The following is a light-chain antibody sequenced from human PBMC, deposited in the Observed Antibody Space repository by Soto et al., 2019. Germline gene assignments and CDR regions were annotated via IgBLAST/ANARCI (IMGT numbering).Light chain of an antibody. Sequence: QSALTQPASVSGSPAQSNTISCTGTRRDVGSYSLVSWYQQQPGKAPKLRSYEGSKRPSGVCNRFAGSKSGNTASLTISGLQAEDEADDYCCSYAGSSTFYVCGTGTKGTV. CDR3: CSYAGSSTFYV. CDR2: EGS. CDR1: RRDVGSYSL. V-gene: IGLV2-23*01. J-gene: IGLJ1*01.